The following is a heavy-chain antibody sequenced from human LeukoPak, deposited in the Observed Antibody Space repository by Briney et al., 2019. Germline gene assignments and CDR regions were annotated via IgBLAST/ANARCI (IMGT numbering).Heavy chain of an antibody. V-gene: IGHV1-2*02. CDR2: INPNSGGT. J-gene: IGHJ4*02. D-gene: IGHD3-10*01. CDR1: GYTFTGYY. Sequence: GASVKVSCKASGYTFTGYYMHWVRQAPGQGLEWMGWINPNSGGTNYAQKFQGRVTMTRDTSISTAYMELSRLRSDDTAVYYCARDRWYYGSGTDYWGQGTLVTVSS. CDR3: ARDRWYYGSGTDY.